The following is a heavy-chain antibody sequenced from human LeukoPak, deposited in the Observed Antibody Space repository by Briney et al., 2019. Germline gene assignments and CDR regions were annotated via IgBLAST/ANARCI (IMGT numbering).Heavy chain of an antibody. Sequence: GASVKVSCKASGYTFTGYYMHWVRQATGQGLEWMGWMNPNSGNTGYAQKFQGRVTITRNTSISTAYMELSSLRSEDTAVYYCARGSRRYVWGSYRYGWFDPWGRGTLVTVSS. J-gene: IGHJ5*02. D-gene: IGHD3-16*02. CDR1: GYTFTGYY. V-gene: IGHV1-8*03. CDR3: ARGSRRYVWGSYRYGWFDP. CDR2: MNPNSGNT.